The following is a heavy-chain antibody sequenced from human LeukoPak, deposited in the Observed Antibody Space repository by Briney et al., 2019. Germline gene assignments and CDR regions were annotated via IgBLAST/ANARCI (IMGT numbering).Heavy chain of an antibody. CDR2: IKQDGSEK. CDR3: AGDSAHSLDC. V-gene: IGHV3-7*01. D-gene: IGHD2-21*01. J-gene: IGHJ4*02. CDR1: GFKFSSYW. Sequence: PGGSLRLSCADSGFKFSSYWMSWVRQTPVRGLEWVAQIKQDGSEKYYEDAVKGRFTISRDNAKNSLFLQMNSLRADDTAVYYCAGDSAHSLDCWGQGTRVTVSS.